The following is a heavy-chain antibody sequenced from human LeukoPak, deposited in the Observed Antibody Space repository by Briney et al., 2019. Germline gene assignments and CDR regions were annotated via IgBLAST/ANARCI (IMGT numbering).Heavy chain of an antibody. V-gene: IGHV3-53*01. CDR1: GFTVSSNY. CDR2: IYSGGNT. D-gene: IGHD3-10*01. CDR3: ARGHHSESYKADY. J-gene: IGHJ4*02. Sequence: GSLRLSCAASGFTVSSNYMSWVRQAPGKGLEWVSVIYSGGNTYYADSVKGRFTISRDNSKNTLYLQMNSLRAEDTAVYYCARGHHSESYKADYWGQGTLVTVSS.